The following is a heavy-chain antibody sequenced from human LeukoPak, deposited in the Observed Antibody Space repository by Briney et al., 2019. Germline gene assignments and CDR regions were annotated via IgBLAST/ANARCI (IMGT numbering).Heavy chain of an antibody. J-gene: IGHJ6*02. CDR3: AKFSSIRGVDDV. D-gene: IGHD3-10*01. CDR2: ISYSGST. V-gene: IGHV4-59*12. Sequence: SETLSLTCTVSGGSISNYYWSWIRQHPGKGLEWIGYISYSGSTNYNPSLKSRVTISVDTSKKQFSLKLSSVTAADTAVHYCAKFSSIRGVDDVWGLGTGVTVS. CDR1: GGSISNYY.